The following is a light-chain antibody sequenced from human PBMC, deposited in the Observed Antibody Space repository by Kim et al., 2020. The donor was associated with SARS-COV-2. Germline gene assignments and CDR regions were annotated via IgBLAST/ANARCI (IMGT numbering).Light chain of an antibody. Sequence: CPGDRATLSCRASQSVSSNSLAWYQQKPGQAPRLLIYGASSRATGIPDRFSGSGSGTDFTLTITRLEPEDFAVYYCQQYSSSPATFGQGTKVDIK. CDR1: QSVSSNS. V-gene: IGKV3-20*01. CDR2: GAS. J-gene: IGKJ1*01. CDR3: QQYSSSPAT.